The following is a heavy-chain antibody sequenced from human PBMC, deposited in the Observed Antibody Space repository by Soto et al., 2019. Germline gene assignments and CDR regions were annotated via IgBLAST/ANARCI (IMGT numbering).Heavy chain of an antibody. V-gene: IGHV3-30*18. J-gene: IGHJ2*01. CDR1: GFTFSSYG. D-gene: IGHD2-8*01. Sequence: QVQLVESGGGVVQPGRSLRLSCAASGFTFSSYGMHWVRQAPGKGLEWVAVISYDGSNKYYADSVKGRFTISRDNSKNTLYLRMNSLRAEDTAVYYCAKGAYCTNGVCSQNWYFDLWGRGTLVTVSS. CDR2: ISYDGSNK. CDR3: AKGAYCTNGVCSQNWYFDL.